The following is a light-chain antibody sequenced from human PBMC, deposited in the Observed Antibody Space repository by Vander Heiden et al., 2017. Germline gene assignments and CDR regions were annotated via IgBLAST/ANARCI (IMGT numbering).Light chain of an antibody. Sequence: QSVLTQPPSVSGAPGQRVHITCTGCSSNIRAGYDVHWYQQLPGAAPKLLIYGNSNRPSGVPDRFSGSKSGTSASLAITGLQAEDEADYYCQSYDSSLSGSGVFGTGTKVTVL. J-gene: IGLJ1*01. CDR1: SSNIRAGYD. V-gene: IGLV1-40*01. CDR2: GNS. CDR3: QSYDSSLSGSGV.